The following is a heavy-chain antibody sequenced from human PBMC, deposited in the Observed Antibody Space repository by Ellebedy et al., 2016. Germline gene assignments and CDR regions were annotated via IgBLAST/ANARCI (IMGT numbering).Heavy chain of an antibody. V-gene: IGHV1-18*01. Sequence: ASVKVSXKASRGTFSSYAITWVRQAPGQGLEWMGWISAYNGNTNYAQKLQGRVTMTTDTSTSTAYMELRSLRSDDTAMYYCARGGMLYCSSTYCVDYWGQGTLVTVSS. CDR3: ARGGMLYCSSTYCVDY. CDR2: ISAYNGNT. D-gene: IGHD2-2*01. CDR1: RGTFSSYA. J-gene: IGHJ4*02.